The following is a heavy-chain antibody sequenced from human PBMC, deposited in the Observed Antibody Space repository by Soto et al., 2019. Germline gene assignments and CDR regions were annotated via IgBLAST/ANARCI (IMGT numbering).Heavy chain of an antibody. CDR3: AREGTVTTASFDY. CDR1: GFTFSSYS. Sequence: EVQLVESGGGLVKPGGSLRLACAASGFTFSSYSMNWVRQAPGKGLEWVSSISSSSSYIYYADSVKGRFTISRDNAKNSLYLQMNSLRAEDTAVYYCAREGTVTTASFDYCSQGTLVTVSS. D-gene: IGHD4-17*01. J-gene: IGHJ4*02. CDR2: ISSSSSYI. V-gene: IGHV3-21*01.